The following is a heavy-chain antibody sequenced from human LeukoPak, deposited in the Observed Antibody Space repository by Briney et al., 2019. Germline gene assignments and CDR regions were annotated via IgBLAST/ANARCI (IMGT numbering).Heavy chain of an antibody. J-gene: IGHJ4*02. D-gene: IGHD2-21*02. CDR2: IGSSSHFR. CDR1: GFTFSNYT. Sequence: GGSLRLSCAASGFTFSNYTMNWVRQAPGKGLEWVSSIGSSSHFRYYADSLKGRVTISRDNAKNSLYLQVNRLRVEDTAMYYCARSCDGDCYSDYWGQGTLVTVSS. V-gene: IGHV3-21*01. CDR3: ARSCDGDCYSDY.